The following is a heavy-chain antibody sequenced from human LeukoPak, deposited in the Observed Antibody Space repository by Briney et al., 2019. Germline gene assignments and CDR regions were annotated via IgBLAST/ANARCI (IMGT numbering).Heavy chain of an antibody. D-gene: IGHD6-19*01. CDR3: ARVGSGWYDFDY. CDR1: GFTVSSNY. J-gene: IGHJ4*02. Sequence: GGSLRLSCAASGFTVSSNYMSWVRQAPGKGLEWGSVIYSGSSSTYYTDSVKGRFTISRHNSKNTLYLQMNSLRAEDTAVYYCARVGSGWYDFDYWGQGTLVTVSS. V-gene: IGHV3-53*04. CDR2: IYSGSSST.